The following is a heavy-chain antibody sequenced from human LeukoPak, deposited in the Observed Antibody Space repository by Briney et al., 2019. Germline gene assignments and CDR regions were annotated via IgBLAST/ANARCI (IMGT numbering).Heavy chain of an antibody. CDR3: ARGDKAVAFDWFDP. CDR1: GFTLSSYA. V-gene: IGHV3-30-3*01. J-gene: IGHJ5*02. CDR2: ISYDGSTQ. D-gene: IGHD6-19*01. Sequence: PGGPLRLSCTASGFTLSSYAMHWVRQAPVKGLEWVAVISYDGSTQFYADSVKGRFTISRDNSKNTLDLQMNSLRTDDTAVYFCARGDKAVAFDWFDPWGQGTLVSVSS.